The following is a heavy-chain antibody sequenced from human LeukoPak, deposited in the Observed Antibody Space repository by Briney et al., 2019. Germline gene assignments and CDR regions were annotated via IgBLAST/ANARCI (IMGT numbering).Heavy chain of an antibody. CDR2: IGGSGSGYST. CDR3: AKEQWQGKMNYFDN. Sequence: GGSLRLSCAASGFTFSSYAMSWVRQAPGKGLEWVSSIGGSGSGYSTYYADSVKGRFTISRDTSKNTLYLQMNSLRAEDTAVYYCAKEQWQGKMNYFDNWGQGTLVTVSS. V-gene: IGHV3-23*01. J-gene: IGHJ4*02. CDR1: GFTFSSYA. D-gene: IGHD6-19*01.